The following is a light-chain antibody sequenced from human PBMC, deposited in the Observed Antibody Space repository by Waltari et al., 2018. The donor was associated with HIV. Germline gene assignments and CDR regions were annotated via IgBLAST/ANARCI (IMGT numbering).Light chain of an antibody. CDR3: AAWDRSLNGPV. V-gene: IGLV1-44*01. J-gene: IGLJ1*01. CDR2: YNN. CDR1: SSNIGSKT. Sequence: QSVLTQPPSASGTPGQRVTISCPGRSSNIGSKTVNWYQQLPGTAPKLLIYYNNPRPSGVPDRFSGSKSGTSASLAISGLQSEDEADYYCAAWDRSLNGPVFGTGTKVTVL.